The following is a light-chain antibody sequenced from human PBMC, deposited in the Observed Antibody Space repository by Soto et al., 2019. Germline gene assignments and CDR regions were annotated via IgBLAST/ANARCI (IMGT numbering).Light chain of an antibody. J-gene: IGKJ5*01. Sequence: IVLTQSPATLSLSPGERATLSCRASQSVSSYLAWYQQKPGQAPRLLISDASNRASGIPARFSGSGSGTDFTLTISSLEPEDFEVYYCQQRSVWPITFGQGTRLEIK. CDR2: DAS. CDR1: QSVSSY. V-gene: IGKV3-11*01. CDR3: QQRSVWPIT.